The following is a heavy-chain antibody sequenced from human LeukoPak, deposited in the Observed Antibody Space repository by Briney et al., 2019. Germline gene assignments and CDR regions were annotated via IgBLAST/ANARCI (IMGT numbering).Heavy chain of an antibody. J-gene: IGHJ6*04. Sequence: GASVKVSCKVSGGTFSSYAISWVRQAPGQGLEWMGGIIPIFGTANYAQKFQGRVTITADKSTSTAYMELSSLRSEDTAVYYCARAPLPPRVSLEFYYYYGMDVRGKGTTVTVSS. CDR1: GGTFSSYA. CDR3: ARAPLPPRVSLEFYYYYGMDV. CDR2: IIPIFGTA. V-gene: IGHV1-69*06. D-gene: IGHD3-16*02.